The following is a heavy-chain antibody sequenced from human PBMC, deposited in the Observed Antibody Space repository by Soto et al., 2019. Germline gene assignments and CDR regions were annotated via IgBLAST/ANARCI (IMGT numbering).Heavy chain of an antibody. V-gene: IGHV4-30-4*08. D-gene: IGHD4-17*01. J-gene: IGHJ6*02. CDR3: ARSRTTVVTDYSYSGMDV. CDR1: GGSIINSTLY. CDR2: IYYSGST. Sequence: SETLSLTCNVSGGSIINSTLYWGWIRQPPGKGLEWIGYIYYSGSTYYNPSLKSRVTISVDTSKNQFSLKLSSVTAADTAVYYCARSRTTVVTDYSYSGMDVWGQGTTVTVSS.